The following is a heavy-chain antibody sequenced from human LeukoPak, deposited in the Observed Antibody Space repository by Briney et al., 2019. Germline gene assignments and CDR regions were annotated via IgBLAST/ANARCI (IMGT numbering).Heavy chain of an antibody. V-gene: IGHV4-38-2*02. CDR3: ARAAVPVGVATPRGYFDY. J-gene: IGHJ4*02. D-gene: IGHD5-12*01. Sequence: SETLSLTCTVSRYSISSGYYWGWIRQAPGKGLEWIGSIYQSGSTYYNPSLKSRFTISVDTSKNQFSLKLRSVTAADTAVYYCARAAVPVGVATPRGYFDYWGQGTLVTVSS. CDR2: IYQSGST. CDR1: RYSISSGYY.